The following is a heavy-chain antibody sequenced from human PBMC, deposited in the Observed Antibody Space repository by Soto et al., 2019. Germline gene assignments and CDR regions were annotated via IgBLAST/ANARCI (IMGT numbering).Heavy chain of an antibody. J-gene: IGHJ4*02. CDR1: GYTFTGYA. V-gene: IGHV1-3*01. D-gene: IGHD2-2*01. CDR3: ARGYCSSTSCQYYFDF. CDR2: INGGNGDT. Sequence: QVQLVQSGAEVKKPGASVKFSCKASGYTFTGYAIHWVRQAPGQRHEWMGWINGGNGDTKYSQKLQGRVTITRDTSASTAYMELTSLGSEDTAVYHCARGYCSSTSCQYYFDFWGQGTLVTVSS.